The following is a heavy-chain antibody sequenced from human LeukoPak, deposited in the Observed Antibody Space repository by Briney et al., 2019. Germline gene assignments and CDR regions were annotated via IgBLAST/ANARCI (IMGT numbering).Heavy chain of an antibody. V-gene: IGHV3-53*01. CDR3: ARVGDHYHWYFDL. D-gene: IGHD3-10*01. Sequence: PGGSLRLSCEASGFSFGTKYMNWVRQAPGKGLEWVSILYSGVDTYYADSVKGRFTISRDNSKNTLFLQMNSLRADDTAVYYCARVGDHYHWYFDLWGRGTRVSVSS. CDR1: GFSFGTKY. CDR2: LYSGVDT. J-gene: IGHJ2*01.